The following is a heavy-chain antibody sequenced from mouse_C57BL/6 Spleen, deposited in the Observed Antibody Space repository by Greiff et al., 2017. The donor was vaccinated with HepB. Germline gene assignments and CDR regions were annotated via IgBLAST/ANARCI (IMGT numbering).Heavy chain of an antibody. Sequence: EVQLQQSGAELVKPGASVKLSCTASGFNIKDYYMHWVKQRTEQGLEWIGRIDPEDGETKYAPKFQSKATITADTSSNTAYLQISSLTSEDTDVYYCARGAGHYGYWYFDVWGTGTTVTVSS. CDR2: IDPEDGET. CDR3: ARGAGHYGYWYFDV. V-gene: IGHV14-2*01. CDR1: GFNIKDYY. D-gene: IGHD1-1*02. J-gene: IGHJ1*03.